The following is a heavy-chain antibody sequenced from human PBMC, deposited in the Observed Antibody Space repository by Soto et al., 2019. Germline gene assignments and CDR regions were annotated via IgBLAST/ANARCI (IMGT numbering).Heavy chain of an antibody. CDR3: AKDATAVNGVWDPFDM. D-gene: IGHD2-8*01. Sequence: PGGSLRLSCAASGFTFSAYAMSWVRQAPGKGLQWVSGVGGSDTDKHYAGSVRGRFTVSRDNSKNTLYLQMNSLRVDDTAVYYCAKDATAVNGVWDPFDMWGQGTGVTVSS. CDR2: VGGSDTDK. CDR1: GFTFSAYA. V-gene: IGHV3-23*01. J-gene: IGHJ3*02.